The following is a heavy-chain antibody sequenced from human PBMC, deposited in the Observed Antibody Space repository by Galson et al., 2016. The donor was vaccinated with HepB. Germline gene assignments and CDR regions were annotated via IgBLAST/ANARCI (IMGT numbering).Heavy chain of an antibody. D-gene: IGHD5-18*01. CDR3: VRDLSGYGYPFDF. CDR1: GFTFSSHW. J-gene: IGHJ4*02. CDR2: ILGDGSGI. V-gene: IGHV3-74*01. Sequence: SLRLSCAASGFTFSSHWMHWVRQPPGRGLVWVACILGDGSGITYADSVKGRFTISRDNAKNTLFLQMKSLRVEDTAVYYCVRDLSGYGYPFDFWGQGSLVSVSS.